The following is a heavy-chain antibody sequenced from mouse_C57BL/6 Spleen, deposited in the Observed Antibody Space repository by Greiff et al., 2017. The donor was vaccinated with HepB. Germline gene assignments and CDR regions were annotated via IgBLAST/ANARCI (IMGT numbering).Heavy chain of an antibody. J-gene: IGHJ3*01. D-gene: IGHD1-1*01. CDR3: ARPGATVVERAWFAY. CDR1: GFTFSDYG. V-gene: IGHV5-17*01. CDR2: ISSGSSTI. Sequence: EVQVVESGGGLVKPGGSLKLSCAASGFTFSDYGMHWVRQAPEKGLEWVAYISSGSSTIYYADTVKGRFTISRDNAKNTLFLQMTSLRSEDTAMYYCARPGATVVERAWFAYWGQGTLVTVSA.